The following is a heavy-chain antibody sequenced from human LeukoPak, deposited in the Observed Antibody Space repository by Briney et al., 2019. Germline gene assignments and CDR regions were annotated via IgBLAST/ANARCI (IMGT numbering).Heavy chain of an antibody. V-gene: IGHV3-23*01. Sequence: GGSLRLSCAASGFTFSSYAMSWVRQAPGKGLEWVSAISGSGGSTYYADSAKGRFTISRDNSKNTLYLQMNSLRAEDTAVYYCAKVGDFWSGYCDYWGQGTLVTVSS. CDR1: GFTFSSYA. J-gene: IGHJ4*02. CDR3: AKVGDFWSGYCDY. D-gene: IGHD3-3*01. CDR2: ISGSGGST.